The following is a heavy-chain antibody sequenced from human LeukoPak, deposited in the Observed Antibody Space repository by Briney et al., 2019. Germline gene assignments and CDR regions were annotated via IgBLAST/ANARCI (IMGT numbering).Heavy chain of an antibody. CDR1: GGSISSYY. D-gene: IGHD3-9*01. CDR2: IYYSGST. V-gene: IGHV4-39*01. Sequence: SETLSLTCTVSGGSISSYYWGWIRQPPGKGLEWIGSIYYSGSTYYNPSLKSRVTISVDTSKNQFSLKLSSVTAADTAVYYCARHAYDILTGYYRPLDWFDPWGQGTLVTVSS. CDR3: ARHAYDILTGYYRPLDWFDP. J-gene: IGHJ5*02.